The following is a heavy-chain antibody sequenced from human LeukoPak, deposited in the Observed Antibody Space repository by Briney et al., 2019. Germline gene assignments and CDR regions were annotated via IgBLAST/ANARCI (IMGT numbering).Heavy chain of an antibody. Sequence: GGSLRLSCAASGFTFSSYSMNWVRQAPGKGLEWVSYISSSSSTIYYADSVKGRFTISRDNAKNSLYLQMNSLRAEDTAVYYCARDSGGGWYGLAYYYYGMDVWGQGTTVTVSS. V-gene: IGHV3-48*01. J-gene: IGHJ6*02. D-gene: IGHD6-19*01. CDR2: ISSSSSTI. CDR1: GFTFSSYS. CDR3: ARDSGGGWYGLAYYYYGMDV.